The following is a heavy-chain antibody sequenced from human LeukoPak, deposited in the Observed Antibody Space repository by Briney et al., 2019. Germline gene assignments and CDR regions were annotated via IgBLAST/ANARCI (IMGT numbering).Heavy chain of an antibody. V-gene: IGHV4-59*01. CDR2: IYSSGST. CDR1: GSSIGSYY. J-gene: IGHJ5*02. Sequence: SETLSLTSTVSGSSIGSYYWSLIRQPPGKALEWIGSIYSSGSTNYNPSLKSRVTISLDTSKNQFSLKLSFVTAADTAVYYCARGVAAPGTGGLSWFDPWGQGTLVTVSS. CDR3: ARGVAAPGTGGLSWFDP. D-gene: IGHD6-13*01.